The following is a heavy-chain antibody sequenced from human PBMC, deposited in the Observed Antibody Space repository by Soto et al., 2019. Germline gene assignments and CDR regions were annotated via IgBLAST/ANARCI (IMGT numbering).Heavy chain of an antibody. CDR2: FDPEDGET. Sequence: QVQLVQSGAEVKKPGASVKVSCKVSGYTLTELSMHWVRQAPGKGLEWMGGFDPEDGETIYAQKFQGRVTMTEDTSTDTAYMELSSLRSEDTAVYYCATGQDVLWDYGWEPGMDVWGQGTTVTVSS. CDR3: ATGQDVLWDYGWEPGMDV. D-gene: IGHD3-16*01. V-gene: IGHV1-24*01. CDR1: GYTLTELS. J-gene: IGHJ6*02.